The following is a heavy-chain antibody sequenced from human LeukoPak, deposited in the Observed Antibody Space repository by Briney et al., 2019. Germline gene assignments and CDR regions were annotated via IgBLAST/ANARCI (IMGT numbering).Heavy chain of an antibody. CDR1: GYTFTGYY. CDR2: INPNSGGT. J-gene: IGHJ5*02. CDR3: ARALYYDFWSGYRGVIAP. D-gene: IGHD3-3*01. Sequence: ASVTVSCKASGYTFTGYYMHWVRQAPGQGLEWMGWINPNSGGTNYAQKFQGRVTMTRDTSISTAYMELSRLRSDDTAVYYCARALYYDFWSGYRGVIAPWGQGTLVTVSS. V-gene: IGHV1-2*02.